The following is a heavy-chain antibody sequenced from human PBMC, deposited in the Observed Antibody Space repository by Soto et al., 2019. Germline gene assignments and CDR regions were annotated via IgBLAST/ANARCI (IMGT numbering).Heavy chain of an antibody. V-gene: IGHV3-30*18. CDR3: AKTGLRGVMSYYYYYLDV. D-gene: IGHD3-16*01. J-gene: IGHJ6*03. CDR2: ISYDGSNK. CDR1: GFTFSSYG. Sequence: GGSLRLSCAASGFTFSSYGMHWVRQAPGKGLEWVAVISYDGSNKYYADSVKGRFTISRDNSKNTLYLQMNSLRAEDTAVYYCAKTGLRGVMSYYYYYLDVWGKGTTVTGSS.